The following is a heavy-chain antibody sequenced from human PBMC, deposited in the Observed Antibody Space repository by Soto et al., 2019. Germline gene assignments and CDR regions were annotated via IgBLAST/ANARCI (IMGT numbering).Heavy chain of an antibody. CDR1: GYTFTNYA. J-gene: IGHJ4*02. CDR2: INGAIGKT. CDR3: ARSSLLPYFDF. Sequence: QVQLVQSGAEVKKPGSSVKVSCKASGYTFTNYAMHWVRQAPGQSLEWMGWINGAIGKTKYSQKFQGRVTISWDTPASTAHMELNSLRSEDTAVYYCARSSLLPYFDFWGRGTLVTVSS. D-gene: IGHD2-15*01. V-gene: IGHV1-3*01.